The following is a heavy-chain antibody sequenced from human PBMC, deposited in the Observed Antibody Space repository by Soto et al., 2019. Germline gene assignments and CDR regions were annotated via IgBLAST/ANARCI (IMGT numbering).Heavy chain of an antibody. V-gene: IGHV5-10-1*01. Sequence: GGSLKISCKGSGYSFTSYWISWVRQMPGKGLEWMGRIDPSDSYTNYSPSFQGHVTISADKSISTAYLQLSSLKASDTAMYYCARRPKYPLLPLGMDVWGQGTTVTVSS. CDR3: ARRPKYPLLPLGMDV. D-gene: IGHD2-2*01. J-gene: IGHJ6*02. CDR1: GYSFTSYW. CDR2: IDPSDSYT.